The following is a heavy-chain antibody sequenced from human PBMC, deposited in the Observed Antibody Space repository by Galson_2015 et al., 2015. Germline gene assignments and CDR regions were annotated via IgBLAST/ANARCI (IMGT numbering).Heavy chain of an antibody. CDR3: ARVAGQLPYYYGMDL. D-gene: IGHD6-19*01. Sequence: ALRISCAASGFSVNSDYISWVRQAPGKGLEWVSIIYSETMTYYADSVMGRFTISRDNSRKTVHLQMDRLRGDDTAVYYGARVAGQLPYYYGMDLWGQGTTVTVSS. CDR2: IYSETMT. J-gene: IGHJ6*02. V-gene: IGHV3-53*01. CDR1: GFSVNSDY.